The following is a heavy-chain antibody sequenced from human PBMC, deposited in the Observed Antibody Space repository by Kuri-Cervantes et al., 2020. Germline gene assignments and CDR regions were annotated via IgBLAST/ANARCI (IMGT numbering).Heavy chain of an antibody. CDR3: ARGEVARDLYYYYGMDV. V-gene: IGHV3-21*01. CDR1: GFTFSSYS. D-gene: IGHD2-15*01. CDR2: ISSSSSYI. J-gene: IGHJ6*02. Sequence: GGSLRLSCAASGFTFSSYSMNWVRQAPGKGLEWVSSISSSSSYIYYADSVKGRFTISRDNAKNSLYLQMNSLRAEDTAVYCCARGEVARDLYYYYGMDVWGQGTTVTVSS.